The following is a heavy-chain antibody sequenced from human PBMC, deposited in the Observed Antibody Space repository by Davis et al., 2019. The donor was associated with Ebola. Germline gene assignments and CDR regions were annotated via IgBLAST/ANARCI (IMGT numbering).Heavy chain of an antibody. CDR1: GFTFSSYW. D-gene: IGHD4-23*01. CDR3: ARERAVAHFDY. Sequence: GESLKISCAASGFTFSSYWMNWVRQAPGKGLEWVSSISSSSSYIYYADSVKGRFTISRDNAKNSLYLQMNSLRAEDTAVCYCARERAVAHFDYWGQGTLVTVSS. V-gene: IGHV3-21*01. J-gene: IGHJ4*02. CDR2: ISSSSSYI.